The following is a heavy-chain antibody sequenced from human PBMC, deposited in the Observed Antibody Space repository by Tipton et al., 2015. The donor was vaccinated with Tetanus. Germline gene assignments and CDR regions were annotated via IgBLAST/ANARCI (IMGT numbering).Heavy chain of an antibody. J-gene: IGHJ3*01. D-gene: IGHD2-8*01. Sequence: TLYLTCTVSGGSMSNNYWSWIRQPPGKGLEWIAYIFHSGSTNYSPSLKSRVAISMDTSKNQISLKLSSVTAADTAVYYCARRSYCTSTRCFDAFDLWGPGTRVSVSS. CDR1: GGSMSNNY. CDR2: IFHSGST. V-gene: IGHV4-59*01. CDR3: ARRSYCTSTRCFDAFDL.